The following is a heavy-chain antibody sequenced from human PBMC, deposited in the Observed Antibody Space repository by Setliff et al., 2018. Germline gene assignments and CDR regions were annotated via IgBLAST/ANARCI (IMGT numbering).Heavy chain of an antibody. V-gene: IGHV3-48*04. CDR2: IDISSTTI. Sequence: PGESLKISCAASGFTFSSYSMKWVRQAPGKGLEWISYIDISSTTIYYADSVKGRFTISRDNAKNSLYLQMDSLRAEDTAVYYCARWVFGSGWFLDYWGQGTLVTVSS. D-gene: IGHD6-19*01. J-gene: IGHJ4*02. CDR3: ARWVFGSGWFLDY. CDR1: GFTFSSYS.